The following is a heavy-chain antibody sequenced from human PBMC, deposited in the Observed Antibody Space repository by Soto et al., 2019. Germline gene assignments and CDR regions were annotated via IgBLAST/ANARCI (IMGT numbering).Heavy chain of an antibody. Sequence: QVQLQESGPGLVKPSQTLSLTCTVSGGSISSGGYYWSWIRQHPGKGLEWIGYIYYSGSTYYNPSLKSRVTLSVATSKNQFSLKLSSVTAADTAVYYCAREIGYCSGGSCYGYYYYGMDVWGQGTTVTVSS. CDR1: GGSISSGGYY. J-gene: IGHJ6*02. V-gene: IGHV4-31*03. CDR2: IYYSGST. D-gene: IGHD2-15*01. CDR3: AREIGYCSGGSCYGYYYYGMDV.